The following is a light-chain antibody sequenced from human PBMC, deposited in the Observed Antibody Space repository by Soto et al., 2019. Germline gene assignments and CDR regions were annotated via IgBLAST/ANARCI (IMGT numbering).Light chain of an antibody. CDR1: SSDVGSYDL. V-gene: IGLV2-23*01. J-gene: IGLJ1*01. CDR2: EGS. Sequence: QSVLTQPASVSGSPGQSITISCTGTSSDVGSYDLVSWFQQHPGKAPKLMIYEGSKRPSGVSSRFSGSKSGNTASLTISGLQADDQADYYCCSYAGHGTYVFGTGTKLTVL. CDR3: CSYAGHGTYV.